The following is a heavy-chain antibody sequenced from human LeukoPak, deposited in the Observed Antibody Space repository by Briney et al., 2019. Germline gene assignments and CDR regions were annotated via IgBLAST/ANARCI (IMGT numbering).Heavy chain of an antibody. CDR1: GYTFTVYF. J-gene: IGHJ4*02. D-gene: IGHD2-15*01. V-gene: IGHV1-2*02. CDR3: ATAGGSCSGGSCQSAY. CDR2: INPNSGDT. Sequence: ASVKVSCKTSGYTFTVYFVHWVRQAPGQGLEWVGWINPNSGDTTYAQKFQGRVTMTRDTPITTAYMEFNSLRSDDTAMYYCATAGGSCSGGSCQSAYWGQGTLVTVSS.